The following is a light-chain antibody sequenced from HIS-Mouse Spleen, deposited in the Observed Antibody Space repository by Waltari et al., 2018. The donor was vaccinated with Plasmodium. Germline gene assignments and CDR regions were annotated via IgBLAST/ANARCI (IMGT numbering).Light chain of an antibody. V-gene: IGKV1-8*01. CDR2: AAS. CDR1: QGISSY. Sequence: AIRMTQSPSSFSASTGDRVTITCRASQGISSYLAWYQQKPGQAPKLLIYAASTLQSGVPSSFSGSGSGTDFTLTISCLQSEDFATYYCQQYYSYPLTFGGGTKVEIK. J-gene: IGKJ4*01. CDR3: QQYYSYPLT.